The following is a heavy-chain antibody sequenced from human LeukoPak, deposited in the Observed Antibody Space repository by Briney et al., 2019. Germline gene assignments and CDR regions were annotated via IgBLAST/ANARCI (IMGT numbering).Heavy chain of an antibody. Sequence: ASVKVSCKASGYTFTSYGISWVRQAPGQGLEWMGWISAYNGNTNYAQKPQGRVAMTTDTSTSTAYMELRSLRSDDTAVYYCARDDYGDYGSGSGPYYYYGMDVWGQGTTVTVSS. D-gene: IGHD4-17*01. CDR2: ISAYNGNT. J-gene: IGHJ6*02. CDR3: ARDDYGDYGSGSGPYYYYGMDV. CDR1: GYTFTSYG. V-gene: IGHV1-18*01.